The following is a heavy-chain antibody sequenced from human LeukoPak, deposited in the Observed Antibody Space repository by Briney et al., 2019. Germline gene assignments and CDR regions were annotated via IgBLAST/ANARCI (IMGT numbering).Heavy chain of an antibody. D-gene: IGHD4-17*01. Sequence: PSETLSLTCAVYGGSFSGYYWSWIRQPPGKGLEWIGEINHSGSTNYNPSLKSRVTISVDTSKNQFSLKLSSVTAADTAVYYCARGRGRSLRFDYWGQGTLVTVSS. CDR2: INHSGST. CDR1: GGSFSGYY. J-gene: IGHJ4*02. CDR3: ARGRGRSLRFDY. V-gene: IGHV4-34*01.